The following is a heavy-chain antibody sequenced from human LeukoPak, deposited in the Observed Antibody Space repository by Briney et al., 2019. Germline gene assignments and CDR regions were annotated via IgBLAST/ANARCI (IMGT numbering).Heavy chain of an antibody. CDR1: GYTFTSYY. J-gene: IGHJ4*02. CDR2: INPSGGST. D-gene: IGHD3-22*01. V-gene: IGHV1-46*01. CDR3: ARDRAHYYDSSGYGFDY. Sequence: ASVKVSCKASGYTFTSYYMHWVRQAPGQGLERMGIINPSGGSTSYAQKFQGRVTMTRDTSTSTVYMELSSLRSEDTAVYYCARDRAHYYDSSGYGFDYWGQGTLVTVSS.